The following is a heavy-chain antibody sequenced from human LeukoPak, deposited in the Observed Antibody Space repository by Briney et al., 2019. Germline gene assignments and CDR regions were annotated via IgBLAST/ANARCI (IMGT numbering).Heavy chain of an antibody. CDR2: IFYSGTT. J-gene: IGHJ5*02. Sequence: SETLSLTCTVSGGSISSSSSYWGWIRQPPEKGLEGIGNIFYSGTTYYNPSLKSRVTISLDTSKNQFSLRLSSVTAADTAFYYCVRLPTGYPNWFDPWGQGTLVTVSS. V-gene: IGHV4-39*01. D-gene: IGHD3-9*01. CDR3: VRLPTGYPNWFDP. CDR1: GGSISSSSSY.